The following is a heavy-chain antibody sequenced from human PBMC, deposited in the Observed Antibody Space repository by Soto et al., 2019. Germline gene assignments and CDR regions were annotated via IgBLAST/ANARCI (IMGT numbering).Heavy chain of an antibody. CDR1: GFTFSRYG. V-gene: IGHV3-33*01. Sequence: QVQLVESGGGVVQPGRSLRLSCAASGFTFSRYGMHWVRQAPGKGLEWVAVIWYDGSNKDYADSVKGRFTISRDNLKNTLYLQMNSLRAEDTAVYYCAWFAKASDGMDVWGRGTTVTVSS. CDR3: AWFAKASDGMDV. D-gene: IGHD3-10*01. CDR2: IWYDGSNK. J-gene: IGHJ6*02.